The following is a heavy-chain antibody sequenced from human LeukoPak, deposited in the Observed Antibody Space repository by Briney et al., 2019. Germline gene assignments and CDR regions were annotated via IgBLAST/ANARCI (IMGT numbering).Heavy chain of an antibody. CDR3: ARVQIVVVTGSYYPDAFDI. CDR2: ISDSNNKT. V-gene: IGHV1-18*01. J-gene: IGHJ3*02. D-gene: IGHD2-21*02. CDR1: GYTFTSYG. Sequence: GSVKVSCKASGYTFTSYGLSWVRQAPGQGLEWMGWISDSNNKTNYAQNLQGRVTTTTDTSTSTAYMELRSLRSDDTAVYYCARVQIVVVTGSYYPDAFDIWGQGTMVTVSS.